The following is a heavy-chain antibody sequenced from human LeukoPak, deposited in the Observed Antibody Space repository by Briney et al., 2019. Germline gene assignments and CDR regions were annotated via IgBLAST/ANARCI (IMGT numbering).Heavy chain of an antibody. CDR3: ARDREMATIYYFDY. Sequence: GASVKVSCKASGYTFTSYGISWVGLAAGHGREWMGGMSAYNGNRKYEKKLQGRVTMTTDTATSTPYMELSSLRADDTAVYYCARDREMATIYYFDYWGQGTLVTVSS. CDR1: GYTFTSYG. D-gene: IGHD5-24*01. CDR2: MSAYNGNR. V-gene: IGHV1-18*01. J-gene: IGHJ4*02.